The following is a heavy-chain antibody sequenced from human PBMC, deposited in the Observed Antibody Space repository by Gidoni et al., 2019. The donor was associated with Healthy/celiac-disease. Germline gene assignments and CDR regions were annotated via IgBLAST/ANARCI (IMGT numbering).Heavy chain of an antibody. CDR2: IYSGGST. J-gene: IGHJ4*02. D-gene: IGHD6-19*01. Sequence: EVQLVESVGGLIQPGGSLRLSCSASGFTVSSSYMSWVRQAQGKGLEWVSLIYSGGSTYYADSVKGRFTISRDNSKNTLYLQMNSLRAEDTAVYYCAAGAAGYWGQGTLVTVSS. CDR3: AAGAAGY. V-gene: IGHV3-53*01. CDR1: GFTVSSSY.